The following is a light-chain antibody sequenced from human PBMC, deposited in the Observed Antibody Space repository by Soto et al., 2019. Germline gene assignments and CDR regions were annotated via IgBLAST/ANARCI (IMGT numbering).Light chain of an antibody. J-gene: IGKJ1*01. CDR3: QQYSYYRT. CDR2: DAS. Sequence: DIQMTQSPSSVSASVGDRVTITFRASQCISSYLAWYQQKPGKAPKLLIYDASTLENGVPSRFSGSGSGTEFTLTISSLQPDDSATYYCQQYSYYRTFGQGTKVDIK. CDR1: QCISSY. V-gene: IGKV1-5*01.